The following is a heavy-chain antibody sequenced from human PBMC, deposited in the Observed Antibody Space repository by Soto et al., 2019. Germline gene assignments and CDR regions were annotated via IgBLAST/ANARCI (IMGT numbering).Heavy chain of an antibody. CDR1: GYTFTSYG. Sequence: GASVKVSCKASGYTFTSYGISWVRQAPGQGLEWMGWISAYNGNTNYAQKLQGRVTMTTDTSTSPAYMELRSLRSDDTAVYYCASSHQARTSTYCSSTSCYYPFDPWGQGTLVTVSS. J-gene: IGHJ5*02. CDR3: ASSHQARTSTYCSSTSCYYPFDP. CDR2: ISAYNGNT. V-gene: IGHV1-18*01. D-gene: IGHD2-2*01.